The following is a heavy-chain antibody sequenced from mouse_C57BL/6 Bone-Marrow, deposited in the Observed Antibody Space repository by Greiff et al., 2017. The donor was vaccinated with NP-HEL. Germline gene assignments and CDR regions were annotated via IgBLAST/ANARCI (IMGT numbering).Heavy chain of an antibody. CDR2: IHPNSGST. V-gene: IGHV1-64*01. CDR3: ARIEANWVPLFDY. CDR1: GYTFTSYW. D-gene: IGHD4-1*01. J-gene: IGHJ2*01. Sequence: QVQLQQPGAELVKPGASVKLSCKASGYTFTSYWMHWVKQSPGQGLEWIGMIHPNSGSTNYNEKFKSKATLTVDKSSSTAYMQLSSLTSEDSAVYYCARIEANWVPLFDYWGQGTTLTVSS.